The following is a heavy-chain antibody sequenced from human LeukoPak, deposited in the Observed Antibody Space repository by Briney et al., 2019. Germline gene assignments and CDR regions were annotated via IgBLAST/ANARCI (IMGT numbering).Heavy chain of an antibody. CDR3: ARDRSGIAAAGANQVYMDV. CDR1: GFTFSSYA. V-gene: IGHV3-23*01. CDR2: ISGSGIRK. J-gene: IGHJ6*03. D-gene: IGHD6-13*01. Sequence: GGTLRLSCAASGFTFSSYAMSWVRQAPGKGLEWVSDISGSGIRKNDADSVKGRFTISRDNSKNTLYLQMNSLRAEDTAVYYCARDRSGIAAAGANQVYMDVWGKGTTVTVPS.